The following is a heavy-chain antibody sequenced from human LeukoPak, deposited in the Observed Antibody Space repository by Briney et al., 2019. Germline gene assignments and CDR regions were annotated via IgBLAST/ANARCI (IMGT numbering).Heavy chain of an antibody. Sequence: SETLSLTCTVSGGSISSYYWSWIRQPAGKGLEWIGRIYTSGSTNYNPSLKSRVTMSVDTSKNQFSLKLSSVTAADTAVYYCAREIVRDGYNWGAFDIWGQGTMVTVSS. CDR2: IYTSGST. CDR1: GGSISSYY. J-gene: IGHJ3*02. V-gene: IGHV4-4*07. D-gene: IGHD5-24*01. CDR3: AREIVRDGYNWGAFDI.